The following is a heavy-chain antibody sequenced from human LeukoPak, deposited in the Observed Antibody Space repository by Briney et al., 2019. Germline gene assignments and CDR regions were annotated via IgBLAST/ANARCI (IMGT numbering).Heavy chain of an antibody. CDR1: GGSINNYY. CDR2: IYTTGST. D-gene: IGHD6-19*01. Sequence: SETLSLTCTVSGGSINNYYWSWIRQPAGKGLEWIGRIYTTGSTTYNPSLKSRVTMSVDTSKNQFSLKLSSVTAADTAVYYCARDRSSAVAGYHFDTWGQGTLVTVPS. CDR3: ARDRSSAVAGYHFDT. V-gene: IGHV4-4*07. J-gene: IGHJ4*02.